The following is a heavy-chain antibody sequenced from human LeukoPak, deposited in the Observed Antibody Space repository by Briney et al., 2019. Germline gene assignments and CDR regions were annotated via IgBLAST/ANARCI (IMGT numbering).Heavy chain of an antibody. J-gene: IGHJ4*02. Sequence: TLSLTRTVSGGSISSYYWSWIRQPPGKGLEWIGYIYYSGSTNYIPSLKSRVTISVDTSKNQFSLKLSSVTATDTAVYYCAAGPDYWGQGTLVTVSS. D-gene: IGHD1-14*01. CDR1: GGSISSYY. CDR2: IYYSGST. V-gene: IGHV4-59*08. CDR3: AAGPDY.